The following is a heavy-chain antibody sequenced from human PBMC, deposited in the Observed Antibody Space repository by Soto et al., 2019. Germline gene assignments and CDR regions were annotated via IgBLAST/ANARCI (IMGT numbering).Heavy chain of an antibody. D-gene: IGHD6-13*01. Sequence: GGSLRLSCGSSGLTFDDYAIHWVRQVPGKGLEWVSGINWNSGSIGYGDSVKGRFAISRDNAKNSLHLQMNSLSAEDTAFYYCVKDESINWYSGHFRHWGQGTLVTVSS. V-gene: IGHV3-9*01. J-gene: IGHJ1*01. CDR2: INWNSGSI. CDR3: VKDESINWYSGHFRH. CDR1: GLTFDDYA.